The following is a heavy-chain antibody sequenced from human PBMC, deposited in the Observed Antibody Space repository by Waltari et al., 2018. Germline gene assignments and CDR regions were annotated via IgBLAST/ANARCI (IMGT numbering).Heavy chain of an antibody. CDR1: GGSINSSY. CDR3: ATSWIWSVGVSDTGPDAVDI. V-gene: IGHV4-59*01. J-gene: IGHJ3*02. CDR2: VYYSGNA. Sequence: QVQLQESGPGLVKPSETLSLTCTVSGGSINSSYWSWIRQPPGKGLEWIAYVYYSGNANYNPSLMYRVTLSLVTSRNQVSLKLRSVTAADTAVYYCATSWIWSVGVSDTGPDAVDIWGQGTMVTVSS. D-gene: IGHD3-3*01.